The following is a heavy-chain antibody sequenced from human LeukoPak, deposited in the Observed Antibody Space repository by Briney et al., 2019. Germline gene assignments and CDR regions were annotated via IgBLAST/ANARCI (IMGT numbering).Heavy chain of an antibody. CDR1: GFTFSSYA. CDR2: ISSNGGST. Sequence: PGGSLRLSCAASGFTFSSYAMHWVRQAPGKGLEYVSAISSNGGSTYYANSVKGRFTISRGNSKNTLYLQMGSLRAEDMAVYYCASGYSYGYFDYWGQGTLVTVSS. CDR3: ASGYSYGYFDY. V-gene: IGHV3-64*01. J-gene: IGHJ4*02. D-gene: IGHD5-18*01.